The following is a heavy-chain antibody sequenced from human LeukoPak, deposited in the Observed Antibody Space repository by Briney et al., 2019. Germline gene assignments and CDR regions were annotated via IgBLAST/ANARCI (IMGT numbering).Heavy chain of an antibody. CDR1: GFTFSSYA. D-gene: IGHD3-10*01. J-gene: IGHJ3*02. V-gene: IGHV3-30-3*01. CDR2: ISYDGSNK. CDR3: ARDLSDYYGSGSYRPIDAFDI. Sequence: GRSLRLSCAASGFTFSSYAMHWVRQAPGKGLEWVAVISYDGSNKYYADSVKGRFTISRDNSKNTLYLQMNSLRAEDTAVYYCARDLSDYYGSGSYRPIDAFDIWGQGTMVTVSS.